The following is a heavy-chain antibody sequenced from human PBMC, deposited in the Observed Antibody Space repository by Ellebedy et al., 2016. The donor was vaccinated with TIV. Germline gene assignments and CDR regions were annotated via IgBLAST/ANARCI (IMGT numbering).Heavy chain of an antibody. CDR1: GGSISSRSDY. CDR2: IYYTGRT. CDR3: ARDTSQTYYYGSGGFDY. J-gene: IGHJ4*02. D-gene: IGHD3-10*01. Sequence: SETLSLTCTVSGGSISSRSDYWVWFRQPPGKGLEWIGSIYYTGRTYYNPSLKRRLTISVDTSKNQFSLQLHSVTAADTAVYYCARDTSQTYYYGSGGFDYWGQGTLVTVSS. V-gene: IGHV4-39*07.